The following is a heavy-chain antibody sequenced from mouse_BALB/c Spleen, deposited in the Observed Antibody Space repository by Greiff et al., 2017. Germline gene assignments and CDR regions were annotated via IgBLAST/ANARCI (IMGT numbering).Heavy chain of an antibody. V-gene: IGHV1-63*02. J-gene: IGHJ4*01. CDR3: ARNGNYHYAMDD. CDR2: IYPGGGYT. CDR1: GYTFTNYW. Sequence: QVQLQQSGAELVRPGTSVKISCKASGYTFTNYWLGWVKQRPGHGLEWIGDIYPGGGYTNYNEKFKGKATLTADTSSSTAYMQLSSLTSEDSAVYFCARNGNYHYAMDDWGQGTSVTVSS. D-gene: IGHD2-1*01.